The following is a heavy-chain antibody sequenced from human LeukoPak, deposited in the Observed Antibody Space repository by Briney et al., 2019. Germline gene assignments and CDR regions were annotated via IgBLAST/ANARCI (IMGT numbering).Heavy chain of an antibody. CDR2: IYHSGST. V-gene: IGHV4-4*02. CDR3: ARVGGDYYDCSGYYQNLLDY. CDR1: GGSISSTNW. D-gene: IGHD3-22*01. J-gene: IGHJ4*02. Sequence: SETLSLTCAVSGGSISSTNWWSWVRQPPGKGLEWIGEIYHSGSTNYNPSLKSRVTISVDKSKNQFSLKPSSVTAADTAVYYCARVGGDYYDCSGYYQNLLDYWGQGTLVTVSS.